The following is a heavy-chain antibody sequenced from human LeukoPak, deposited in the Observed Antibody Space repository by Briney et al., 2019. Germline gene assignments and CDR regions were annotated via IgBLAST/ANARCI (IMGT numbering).Heavy chain of an antibody. J-gene: IGHJ4*02. CDR2: ISGTSRTI. V-gene: IGHV3-48*02. Sequence: GGSLRLSCAASGFTFSSYSMNWVRHAPGKGLEWVSYISGTSRTIYYADSVKGRFTISRDNAKNSLSLQMNSLRDEDTAVYYCARADRSGTYNFDYWGQGTLVTVSS. D-gene: IGHD1-26*01. CDR1: GFTFSSYS. CDR3: ARADRSGTYNFDY.